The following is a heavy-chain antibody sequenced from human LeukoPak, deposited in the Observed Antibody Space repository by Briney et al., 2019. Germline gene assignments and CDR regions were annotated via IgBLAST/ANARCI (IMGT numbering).Heavy chain of an antibody. CDR1: GGSISSSTYY. CDR2: IHYTGSA. V-gene: IGHV4-39*01. CDR3: ARLGGYYDPPDY. J-gene: IGHJ4*01. Sequence: SETLSLTCTVSGGSISSSTYYWGWIRQPPGKVLEWIGTIHYTGSAYYIPFLRSRVTISVDTSKNQFSLNLNSVTAADTAVYYCARLGGYYDPPDYWGQGTLVTVAS. D-gene: IGHD3-22*01.